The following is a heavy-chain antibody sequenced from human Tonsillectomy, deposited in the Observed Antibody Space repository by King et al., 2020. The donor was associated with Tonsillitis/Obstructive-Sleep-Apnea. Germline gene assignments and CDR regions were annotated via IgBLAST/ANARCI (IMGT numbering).Heavy chain of an antibody. CDR2: INSDGIST. V-gene: IGHV3-74*01. CDR3: ARDTPNDFWSGLIYCYYYYMDV. J-gene: IGHJ6*03. CDR1: GFTFSSYW. D-gene: IGHD3-3*01. Sequence: VQLVESGGGLVQPGGSLRLSCAASGFTFSSYWMHWVRHAPGKGLVWVSRINSDGISTSYADSVKCRFTISRDNAKNTLYLQMNSLRAEDTAVYYCARDTPNDFWSGLIYCYYYYMDVWGKGTTVTVSS.